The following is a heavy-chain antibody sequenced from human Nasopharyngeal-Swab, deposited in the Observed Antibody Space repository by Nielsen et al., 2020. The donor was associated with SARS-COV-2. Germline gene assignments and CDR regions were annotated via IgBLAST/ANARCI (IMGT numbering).Heavy chain of an antibody. V-gene: IGHV3-21*01. Sequence: GGSLRLSCAASGFTFSSYSMNWVRKAQGKGLEWVSSISSSSSYIYYADSVKGRFTISRDNAKNSLYLQMNSLRDEDTAAYYCARDGETRYYYGSGSYYLDYWGQGTLVTVSS. CDR2: ISSSSSYI. CDR1: GFTFSSYS. CDR3: ARDGETRYYYGSGSYYLDY. J-gene: IGHJ4*02. D-gene: IGHD3-10*01.